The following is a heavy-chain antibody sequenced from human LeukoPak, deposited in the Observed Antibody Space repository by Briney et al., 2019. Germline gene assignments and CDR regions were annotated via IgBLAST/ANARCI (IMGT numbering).Heavy chain of an antibody. V-gene: IGHV3-30*02. D-gene: IGHD5-12*01. CDR3: AKCPQPVWWLRIYYYYYMDV. CDR2: IHHDGSNK. J-gene: IGHJ6*03. CDR1: GFTFSSYG. Sequence: GGSLRLSCAASGFTFSSYGMHWVRQAPGKGLDWVAFIHHDGSNKYYADSVKGRFTISRDNSKNTLYLQMNSLRAEDTAVYYCAKCPQPVWWLRIYYYYYMDVWGKGTTVTISS.